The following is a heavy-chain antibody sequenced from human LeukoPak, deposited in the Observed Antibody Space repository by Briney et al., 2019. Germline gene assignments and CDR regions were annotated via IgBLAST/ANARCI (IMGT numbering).Heavy chain of an antibody. CDR1: GFTFNTSW. CDR2: IKQDGSEK. D-gene: IGHD6-19*01. Sequence: GGSLRLSCADSGFTFNTSWMTWVRQAPGKGLEWVANIKQDGSEKYYVDSVKGRFTISRDNAKNSLYLQMNSLGAEDTAVYYCVKQSALAAPFASFDYWGQGTLVTVSS. V-gene: IGHV3-7*01. CDR3: VKQSALAAPFASFDY. J-gene: IGHJ4*02.